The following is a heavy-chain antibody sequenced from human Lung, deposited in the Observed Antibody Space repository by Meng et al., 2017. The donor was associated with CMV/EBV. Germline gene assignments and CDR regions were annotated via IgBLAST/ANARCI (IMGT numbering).Heavy chain of an antibody. J-gene: IGHJ4*02. Sequence: QVPLQGSGPGLVKPSETLSLTCAVSGGSISTYYWGWIRQPPGKGLEWIGNNYYSGSTNYNPSLASRVTISVDSSKNQFSLKLSSVTAADTAVYYCARHQNGGTYPLDYWGQGTLVTASS. CDR2: NYYSGST. V-gene: IGHV4-59*08. D-gene: IGHD3-16*02. CDR3: ARHQNGGTYPLDY. CDR1: GGSISTYY.